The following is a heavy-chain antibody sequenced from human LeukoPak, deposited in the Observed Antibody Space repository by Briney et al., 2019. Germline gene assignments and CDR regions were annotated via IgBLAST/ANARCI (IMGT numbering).Heavy chain of an antibody. Sequence: GESLKISCKGSGYSFTSYWIGWVRQMPGKGLEGMGIIYPGDSDTRYSPSFQGQVTISADKSISTAYLQWSSLKASDTAMYYCARHGVVAATRVYYYYMDVWGKGTTVTVSS. D-gene: IGHD2-15*01. CDR1: GYSFTSYW. CDR2: IYPGDSDT. CDR3: ARHGVVAATRVYYYYMDV. J-gene: IGHJ6*03. V-gene: IGHV5-51*01.